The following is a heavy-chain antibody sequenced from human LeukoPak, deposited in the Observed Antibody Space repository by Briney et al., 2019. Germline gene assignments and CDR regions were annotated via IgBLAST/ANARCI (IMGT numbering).Heavy chain of an antibody. CDR1: GYTFTSYG. Sequence: ASVKVSCKASGYTFTSYGISWVRQAPGQGLEWMGWISAYNGNTNYAQKLQGRVTMTTDTSTSTAYMELRSLRSDDTAVYYCARSPPRSLASTIFGVVTHLFDYWGQGALVTVSS. V-gene: IGHV1-18*01. J-gene: IGHJ4*02. CDR2: ISAYNGNT. CDR3: ARSPPRSLASTIFGVVTHLFDY. D-gene: IGHD3-3*01.